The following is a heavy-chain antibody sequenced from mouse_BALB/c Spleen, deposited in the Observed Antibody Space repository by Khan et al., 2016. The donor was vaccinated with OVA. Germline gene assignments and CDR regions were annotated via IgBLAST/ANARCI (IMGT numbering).Heavy chain of an antibody. CDR2: INSDGYYT. J-gene: IGHJ3*01. CDR1: GFTFSTYG. CDR3: ASHLTGSFAY. V-gene: IGHV5-6*01. Sequence: EVQLVESGGDLVKPGGSLRRSCAASGFTFSTYGMSWVRQFPDKRLEWVATINSDGYYTYYPDTLKGRFTISRNNAENTLYLQMSSLKSEDTAIYYCASHLTGSFAYWGHGTLVTVSA. D-gene: IGHD4-1*01.